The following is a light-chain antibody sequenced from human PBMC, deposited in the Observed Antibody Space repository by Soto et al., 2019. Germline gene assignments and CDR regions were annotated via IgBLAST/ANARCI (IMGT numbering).Light chain of an antibody. V-gene: IGKV3D-15*01. CDR2: GAT. CDR1: QSVNIY. Sequence: EIVMTQSPAALSVWPVERATLSGRASQSVNIYLAWYQQKPGQAPRLLIFGATYRATGIPARFSGSGSGTEFNLTISSLQSEDFGVYFCQQYDDWLRLTFGGGTKVDIK. J-gene: IGKJ4*01. CDR3: QQYDDWLRLT.